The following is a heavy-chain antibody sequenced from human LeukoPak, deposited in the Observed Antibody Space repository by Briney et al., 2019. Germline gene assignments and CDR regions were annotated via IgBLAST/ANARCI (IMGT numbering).Heavy chain of an antibody. J-gene: IGHJ4*02. CDR1: GGSFRGYY. D-gene: IGHD2-15*01. CDR3: ARGKRTGYCSGGSCYPRYYFDY. CDR2: IYHSGST. Sequence: SETLSLTCAVYGGSFRGYYWSWMRQPPGEGREGIGEIYHSGSTNYNPSLKSRVTISVDTSKNQFSLKLSSVTAADTAVYHCARGKRTGYCSGGSCYPRYYFDYWGQGTLVTVSS. V-gene: IGHV4-34*01.